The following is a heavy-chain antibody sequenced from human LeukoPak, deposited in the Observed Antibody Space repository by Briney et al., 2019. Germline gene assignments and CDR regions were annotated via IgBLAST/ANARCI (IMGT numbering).Heavy chain of an antibody. Sequence: GGSLRLSCAASGFTFSNYWMHWVRQGPGKGLVWVSRIKSDGSDPSYAASVKGRFTISRDNAKSTLYLQMNSLRAEDTAVYYCAKDRDPMPSRGMDVWGQGTTVAVSS. CDR1: GFTFSNYW. CDR2: IKSDGSDP. D-gene: IGHD2-2*01. J-gene: IGHJ6*02. CDR3: AKDRDPMPSRGMDV. V-gene: IGHV3-74*01.